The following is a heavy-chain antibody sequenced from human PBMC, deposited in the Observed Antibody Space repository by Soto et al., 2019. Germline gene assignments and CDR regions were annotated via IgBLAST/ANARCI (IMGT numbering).Heavy chain of an antibody. CDR1: GFTVSRYW. V-gene: IGHV3-7*01. Sequence: EVQLVESGGGLVQPGESLRLSCAASGFTVSRYWLNWVRQTPGKGLEWVANIRQDGSETYYVDSVKGRFTISRDKAKNSLYRQMNSLRAEDSAVYYCARDPFSLRYVRAEHWGQGTLVTVSS. CDR3: ARDPFSLRYVRAEH. J-gene: IGHJ4*02. D-gene: IGHD3-16*01. CDR2: IRQDGSET.